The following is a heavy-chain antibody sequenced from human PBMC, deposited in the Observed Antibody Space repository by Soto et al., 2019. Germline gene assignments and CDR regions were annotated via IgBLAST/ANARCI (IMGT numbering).Heavy chain of an antibody. CDR2: IIPIPDIT. CDR1: GGTFSTYI. CDR3: ARDRITTRGDACDL. Sequence: QVQLVQSGAEVRKPGSSVKVSCKAPGGTFSTYIISWVRQAPGQGLEWMGRIIPIPDITNYAQKFQGRVTITADRYTSTAYMELTSLKSEDTAVYYCARDRITTRGDACDLWGQGTMVTVSS. D-gene: IGHD3-3*01. J-gene: IGHJ3*01. V-gene: IGHV1-69*08.